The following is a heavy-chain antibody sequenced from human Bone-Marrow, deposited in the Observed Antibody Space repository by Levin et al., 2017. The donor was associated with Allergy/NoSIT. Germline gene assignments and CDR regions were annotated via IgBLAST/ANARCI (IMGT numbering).Heavy chain of an antibody. V-gene: IGHV5-51*01. Sequence: GESLKISCKGSGYSFTSYWIGWVRQMPGKGLEWMGIIYPGDSDTRYSPSFQGQVTISADKSISTAYLQWSSLKASDTAMYYCASDSSGYYSPYYYYYGMDVWGQGTTVTVSS. CDR2: IYPGDSDT. CDR1: GYSFTSYW. CDR3: ASDSSGYYSPYYYYYGMDV. D-gene: IGHD3-22*01. J-gene: IGHJ6*02.